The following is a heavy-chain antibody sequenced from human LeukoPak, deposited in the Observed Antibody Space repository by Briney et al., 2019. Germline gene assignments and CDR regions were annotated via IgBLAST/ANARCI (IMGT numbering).Heavy chain of an antibody. J-gene: IGHJ6*02. V-gene: IGHV4-34*01. Sequence: SETLSLTCAVYGGSFSGYYWSWIRQPPGKGLEWIGEINHSGSTNYNSPLKSRVTISVDTSKNQLSLKLSSVTAADSAVYYCARADFLYCSSTSCATMREDYYYGMDVWGQGTTVTVSS. CDR2: INHSGST. CDR1: GGSFSGYY. D-gene: IGHD2-2*01. CDR3: ARADFLYCSSTSCATMREDYYYGMDV.